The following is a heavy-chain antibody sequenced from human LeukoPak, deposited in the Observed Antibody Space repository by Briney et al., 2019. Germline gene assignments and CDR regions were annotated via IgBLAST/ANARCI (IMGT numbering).Heavy chain of an antibody. CDR2: IYHSGST. J-gene: IGHJ6*02. Sequence: PSGTLSLTCAVSGGSISSSNWWSWVRQPPGKGLEWIGEIYHSGSTNYNPSLKSRVTISVDKSKNQFSLKLSSVTAADTAVYYCARFVVVPAAIYYYYYGMGVWGQGTTVTVSS. CDR1: GGSISSSNW. D-gene: IGHD2-2*01. CDR3: ARFVVVPAAIYYYYYGMGV. V-gene: IGHV4-4*02.